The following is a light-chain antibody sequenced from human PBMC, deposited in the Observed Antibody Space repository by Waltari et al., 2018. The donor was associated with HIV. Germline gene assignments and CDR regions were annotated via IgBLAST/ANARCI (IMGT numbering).Light chain of an antibody. Sequence: QSALTQPPSASGSPGPSVTLSCTRKASDHGAYNYVTWYPPHPGKPPKLIIYEVFKRPSVVPDRFSGSKSGNTASLTVSGLQAEDEANYYCASYAGRNTLVFGGGTKLTVL. CDR1: ASDHGAYNY. CDR3: ASYAGRNTLV. V-gene: IGLV2-8*01. CDR2: EVF. J-gene: IGLJ2*01.